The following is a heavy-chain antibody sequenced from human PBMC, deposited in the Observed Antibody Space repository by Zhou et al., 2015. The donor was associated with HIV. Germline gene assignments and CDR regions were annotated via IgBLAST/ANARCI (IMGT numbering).Heavy chain of an antibody. J-gene: IGHJ1*01. CDR2: INERGTST. CDR1: GFTFDDYA. CDR3: AKGLYYYDYDRGVYYCDYLQH. V-gene: IGHV3-23*01. Sequence: EVQLSESGGRLGTAWGGSLRLSCAVSGFTFDDYAMHWVRQPPGKGLEWVSSINERGTSTYYADSVKGRFTVSRDNFKSTFYLEMNGLRAEDTALYYCAKGLYYYDYDRGVYYCDYLQHWGQGTLVTVSS. D-gene: IGHD3-22*01.